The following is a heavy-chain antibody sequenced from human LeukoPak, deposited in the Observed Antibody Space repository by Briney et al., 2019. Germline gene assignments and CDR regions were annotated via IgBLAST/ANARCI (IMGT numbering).Heavy chain of an antibody. Sequence: SETLSLTCTVSGGSISSYYWSWIRQPPGKGLEWIGYIYYSGSTNYNPSLKSRVTISVDTSKNQFSLKLSSVTAADTAVYYCARVSGWPPIYYYYYYMDVWGKGTTVTISS. CDR1: GGSISSYY. V-gene: IGHV4-59*01. J-gene: IGHJ6*03. CDR3: ARVSGWPPIYYYYYYMDV. D-gene: IGHD6-19*01. CDR2: IYYSGST.